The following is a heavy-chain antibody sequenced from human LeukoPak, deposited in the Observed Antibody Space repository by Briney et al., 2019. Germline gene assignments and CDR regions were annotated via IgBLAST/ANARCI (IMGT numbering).Heavy chain of an antibody. CDR3: AKDLLESPYYDFWSGYYPLDY. J-gene: IGHJ4*02. Sequence: GGSLRLSCAASGFTFSSYGMHWVRQAPGRGLEWVAFIRYDGSNKYYADSVKGRFTISRDNSKNTLYLQMNSLRAEDTAVYYCAKDLLESPYYDFWSGYYPLDYWGQGTLVTVSS. V-gene: IGHV3-30*02. D-gene: IGHD3-3*01. CDR1: GFTFSSYG. CDR2: IRYDGSNK.